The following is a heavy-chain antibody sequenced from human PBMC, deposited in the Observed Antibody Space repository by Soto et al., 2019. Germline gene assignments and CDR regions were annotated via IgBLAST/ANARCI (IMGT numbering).Heavy chain of an antibody. CDR2: ISYAGSNK. V-gene: IGHV3-30-3*01. J-gene: IGHJ4*02. CDR3: ARDAHYYDSSGPGY. D-gene: IGHD3-22*01. Sequence: QVQLVESGGGVVQPGRSLRLSCAASGFTFSSYAMHWVRQAPGKGLEWVAVISYAGSNKYYADSVKGPFTISRDHSKNTLYLQMNSLSAEYTAVYYCARDAHYYDSSGPGYWVQGTLVTVSS. CDR1: GFTFSSYA.